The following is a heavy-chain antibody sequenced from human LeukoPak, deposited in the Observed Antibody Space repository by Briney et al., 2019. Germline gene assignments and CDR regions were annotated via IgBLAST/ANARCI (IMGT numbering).Heavy chain of an antibody. V-gene: IGHV1-69*13. CDR3: AREGDTTMIRPFEY. J-gene: IGHJ4*02. Sequence: SVKVSCKASGGTFSTYAVSWVRQAPGQGLEWMGGIIPIFGTANYAQKFQGRVTITADVSTRMAYMELSSLRSEDTAIYYCAREGDTTMIRPFEYWGQGTLVTVSS. CDR1: GGTFSTYA. D-gene: IGHD5-18*01. CDR2: IIPIFGTA.